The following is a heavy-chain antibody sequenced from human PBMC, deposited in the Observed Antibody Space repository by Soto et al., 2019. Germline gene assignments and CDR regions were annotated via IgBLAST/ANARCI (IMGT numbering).Heavy chain of an antibody. CDR3: AKSYSSNWYDYFDY. V-gene: IGHV3-23*01. J-gene: IGHJ4*02. CDR2: ISGSGDTT. D-gene: IGHD6-13*01. Sequence: EVQLLESGGGLVQPGGSLRLSCAASGFTFSAFAMSWVRQAPGKGLEWVSAISGSGDTTYYADSVKGRFTISRDISKNTLYLQMSTLRAEDTALYYCAKSYSSNWYDYFDYWGQGTLFTVSS. CDR1: GFTFSAFA.